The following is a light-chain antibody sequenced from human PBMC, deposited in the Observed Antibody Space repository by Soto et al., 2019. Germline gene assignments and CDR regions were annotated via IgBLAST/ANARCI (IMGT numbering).Light chain of an antibody. CDR2: ATS. CDR1: QAISSY. Sequence: DIQLTQSPSSLSASVGDRVTITCRASQAISSYLAWYQQKPGKVPELLIYATSTLQSGAPSRFSCSGAGTHFTLTISSLQPEDVATYYCHKYNHAPTFGGGTKVEIK. CDR3: HKYNHAPT. J-gene: IGKJ4*01. V-gene: IGKV1-27*01.